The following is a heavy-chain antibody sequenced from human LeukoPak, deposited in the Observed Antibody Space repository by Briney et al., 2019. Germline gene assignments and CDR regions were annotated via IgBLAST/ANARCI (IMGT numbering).Heavy chain of an antibody. CDR2: ISSSSSYI. D-gene: IGHD2-15*01. J-gene: IGHJ6*03. CDR1: GFIFNSHT. Sequence: PGGSLRLSCAASGFIFNSHTMNWVRQAPGKGLEWVSSISSSSSYIYYADSVKGRFTISRDNAKNSLYLQMNSLRAEDTAVYYCARDGPSGCSGGSCYYGYYMDVWGKGTTVTISS. CDR3: ARDGPSGCSGGSCYYGYYMDV. V-gene: IGHV3-21*01.